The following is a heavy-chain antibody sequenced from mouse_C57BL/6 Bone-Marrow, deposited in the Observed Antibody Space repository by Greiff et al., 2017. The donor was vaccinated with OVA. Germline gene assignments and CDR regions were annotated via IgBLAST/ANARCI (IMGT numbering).Heavy chain of an antibody. Sequence: QVQLQQPGAELVRPGPSVKLSCKASGYTFTSYWMHWVKQRPGQGLEWIGVIDPSDSYTNYNQKFKGKATLTVDTSSSTAYMQLSSLTSEDSAVYYCARSNWDVAYWGQGTLVTVSA. CDR2: IDPSDSYT. CDR3: ARSNWDVAY. D-gene: IGHD4-1*02. CDR1: GYTFTSYW. V-gene: IGHV1-59*01. J-gene: IGHJ3*01.